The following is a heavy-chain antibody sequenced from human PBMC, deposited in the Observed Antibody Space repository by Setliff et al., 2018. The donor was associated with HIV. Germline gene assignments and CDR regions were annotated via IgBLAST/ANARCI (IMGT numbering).Heavy chain of an antibody. CDR1: GFTFSSYG. Sequence: LRLSCAASGFTFSSYGMHWVRQAPGKGLEGVAVISYDGTNKYYADSVKGRFTISRDNSKNTVYLQMNSLRAEDTAVYYCAKDGSHFWSGSPDYWGQGTLVTVSS. V-gene: IGHV3-30*18. CDR2: ISYDGTNK. D-gene: IGHD3-3*01. J-gene: IGHJ4*02. CDR3: AKDGSHFWSGSPDY.